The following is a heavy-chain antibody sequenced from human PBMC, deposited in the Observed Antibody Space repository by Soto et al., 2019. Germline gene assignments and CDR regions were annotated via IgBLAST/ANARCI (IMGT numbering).Heavy chain of an antibody. CDR1: GGSISSYY. D-gene: IGHD3-10*01. J-gene: IGHJ5*02. CDR3: GGHDAGGGERLLWFGGVTVAQGWFDP. CDR2: IYYSGST. V-gene: IGHV4-59*08. Sequence: NPSETLSLTCTVSGGSISSYYWSWIRQPPGKGLEWIGYIYYSGSTNYNPSLKRRVTITVDTSKNQFSVELSAVAAAATAVYYWGGHDAGGGERLLWFGGVTVAQGWFDPWGQGTLVTVSS.